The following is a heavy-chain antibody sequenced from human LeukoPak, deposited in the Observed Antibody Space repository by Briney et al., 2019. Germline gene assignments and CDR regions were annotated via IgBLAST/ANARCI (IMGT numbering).Heavy chain of an antibody. CDR3: ARGPRITMVRGGQWYYYMDV. J-gene: IGHJ6*03. CDR2: INPNSGGT. V-gene: IGHV1-2*02. CDR1: GYTFTGFH. D-gene: IGHD3-10*01. Sequence: GASVKVSCKASGYTFTGFHMHWVRQAPGQGLEWMGWINPNSGGTNYAQKFQGRVTMTRDTSTSTVYMELSSLRSEDTAVYYCARGPRITMVRGGQWYYYMDVWGKGTTVTISS.